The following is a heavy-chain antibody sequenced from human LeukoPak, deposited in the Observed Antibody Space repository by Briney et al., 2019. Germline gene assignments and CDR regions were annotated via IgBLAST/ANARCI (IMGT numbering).Heavy chain of an antibody. Sequence: AETLSLTCTVSGGSISSYYWSWIRQPAGKGLEWIGRIYTSGSTNDNPSLKSRVTMSVDTSKSQFSLKLSSVTAADTDVYYWARVGPYYDFWSGYNYYYGMDVWGQGTTVTVSS. D-gene: IGHD3-3*01. CDR2: IYTSGST. CDR3: ARVGPYYDFWSGYNYYYGMDV. V-gene: IGHV4-4*07. CDR1: GGSISSYY. J-gene: IGHJ6*02.